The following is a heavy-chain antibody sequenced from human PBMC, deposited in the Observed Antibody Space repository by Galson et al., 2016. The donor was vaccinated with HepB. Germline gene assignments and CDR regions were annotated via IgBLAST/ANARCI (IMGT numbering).Heavy chain of an antibody. CDR3: AKDGAAFSYDRDGHVAGLDF. J-gene: IGHJ4*02. Sequence: SLRLSCAVSGFTLSNYVVNWVRQAPGKGLEWVSAIGDGSDSTYYADPVKGRFTISGDHFKTTVFLQMNGLRAEDTAVYYCAKDGAAFSYDRDGHVAGLDFWGPGTLVTVSS. CDR2: IGDGSDST. CDR1: GFTLSNYV. V-gene: IGHV3-23*01. D-gene: IGHD3-22*01.